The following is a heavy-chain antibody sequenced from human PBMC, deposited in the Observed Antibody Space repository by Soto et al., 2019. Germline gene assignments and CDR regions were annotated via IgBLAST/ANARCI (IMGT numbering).Heavy chain of an antibody. D-gene: IGHD6-13*01. V-gene: IGHV3-11*05. CDR1: GFTFSAYY. J-gene: IGHJ4*02. CDR2: ISSSTSHT. Sequence: QVQLVESGGALVKPGGSLRLSCAVSGFTFSAYYMTWIRQAPGKGLEWVSYISSSTSHTNYADSVKGRFTISRDNAKNSLFLQMNSLRAEDTAVYYCARGRGAAADYFDFWGQGTLVTVSS. CDR3: ARGRGAAADYFDF.